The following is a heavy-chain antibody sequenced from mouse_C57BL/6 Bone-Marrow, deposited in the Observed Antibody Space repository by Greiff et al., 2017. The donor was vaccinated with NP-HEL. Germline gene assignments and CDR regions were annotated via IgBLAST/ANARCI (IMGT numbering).Heavy chain of an antibody. J-gene: IGHJ1*03. V-gene: IGHV1-81*01. CDR3: ARSFYYDYDDWYFDV. Sequence: LVESGAELARPGASVKLSCKASGYTFTSYGISWVKQRTGQGLEWIGEIYPRSGNTYYNEKFKGKATLTADKSSSTAYMELRSLTSEDSAVYFCARSFYYDYDDWYFDVWGTGTTVTVSS. D-gene: IGHD2-4*01. CDR1: GYTFTSYG. CDR2: IYPRSGNT.